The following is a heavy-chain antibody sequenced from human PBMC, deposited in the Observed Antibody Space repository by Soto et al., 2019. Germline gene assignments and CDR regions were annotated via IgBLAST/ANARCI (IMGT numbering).Heavy chain of an antibody. CDR2: ISYDGSNK. D-gene: IGHD6-13*01. V-gene: IGHV3-30*18. J-gene: IGHJ4*02. CDR3: AKGLRQQLDFDY. Sequence: GGSLRLSCAASGFTFSSYGMHWVRQAPGKGLEWVAVISYDGSNKYYADSVKGRFTISRDNSKNTLYLQMNSLRAEDTAVYYCAKGLRQQLDFDYWAQGTLVTVSS. CDR1: GFTFSSYG.